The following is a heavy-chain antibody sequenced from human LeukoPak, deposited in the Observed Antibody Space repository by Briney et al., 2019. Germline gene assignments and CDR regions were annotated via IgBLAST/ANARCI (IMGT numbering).Heavy chain of an antibody. D-gene: IGHD6-13*01. Sequence: PSETLSLTCTVSGGSISSYYWSWIRQPPGKGLEWIGYIYYSGSTNYNPSLKSRVTISVDTSKNQFSLKLSSVTAADTAVYYCATQPSSSSWYDVAAFDIWGQGTMVTVSS. J-gene: IGHJ3*02. CDR3: ATQPSSSSWYDVAAFDI. V-gene: IGHV4-59*01. CDR1: GGSISSYY. CDR2: IYYSGST.